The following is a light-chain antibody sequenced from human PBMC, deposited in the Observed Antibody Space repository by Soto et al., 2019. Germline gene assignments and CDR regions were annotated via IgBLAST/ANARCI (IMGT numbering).Light chain of an antibody. CDR1: QSIRNW. CDR3: QHYTNYPWT. J-gene: IGKJ1*01. CDR2: EAS. Sequence: DIQMNQSPSTLSASVGARATITCRARQSIRNWLAWFQQKPGKAPRLLIYEASRLESGIPSRISGSGSGTEFTLTIRSLQPDDVATYDCQHYTNYPWTVGQGTKVEIK. V-gene: IGKV1-5*03.